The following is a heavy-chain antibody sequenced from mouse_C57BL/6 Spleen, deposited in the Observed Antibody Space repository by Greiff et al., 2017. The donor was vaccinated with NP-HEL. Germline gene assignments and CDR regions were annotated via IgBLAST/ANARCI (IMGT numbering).Heavy chain of an antibody. D-gene: IGHD1-1*01. V-gene: IGHV1-52*01. J-gene: IGHJ1*03. CDR2: IDPSDSET. Sequence: QVQLQQPGAELVRPGSSVKLSCKASGYTFTSYWMHWVKQRPIQGLEWIGNIDPSDSETHYNQKFKDKATLTVDKSSSTAYMQLSSLTSEDSAVYYCARSIYYYGYWYFDVWGTGTTVTVSS. CDR3: ARSIYYYGYWYFDV. CDR1: GYTFTSYW.